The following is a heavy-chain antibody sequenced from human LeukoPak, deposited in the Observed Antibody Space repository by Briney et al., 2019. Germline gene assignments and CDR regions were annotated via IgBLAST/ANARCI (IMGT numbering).Heavy chain of an antibody. V-gene: IGHV1-24*01. CDR1: GYTLTQLV. J-gene: IGHJ4*02. CDR2: FDPEDGET. CDR3: ATSSGTYFLY. Sequence: ASVKVSCKVTGYTLTQLVIHWVRQAPGKGLEWMGGFDPEDGETIYAQKFQDRVTMTEDTSTDTAYMELSSLRSEDTASYYCATSSGTYFLYWGQGTPVTVS. D-gene: IGHD1-26*01.